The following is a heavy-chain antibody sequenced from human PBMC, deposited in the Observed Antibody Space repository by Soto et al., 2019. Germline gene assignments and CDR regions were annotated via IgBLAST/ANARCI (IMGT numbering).Heavy chain of an antibody. D-gene: IGHD5-18*01. Sequence: ASVKVSCKASGYTFTSYGISWVRQAPGQGLEWMGWIGAYNGNTNYAQKLQGRVTMTTDTSTSTAYMELRSLRSDDTAVYYCARVMKGIQLWSSTYYFDYWGQGTLVTVSS. J-gene: IGHJ4*02. CDR2: IGAYNGNT. V-gene: IGHV1-18*04. CDR3: ARVMKGIQLWSSTYYFDY. CDR1: GYTFTSYG.